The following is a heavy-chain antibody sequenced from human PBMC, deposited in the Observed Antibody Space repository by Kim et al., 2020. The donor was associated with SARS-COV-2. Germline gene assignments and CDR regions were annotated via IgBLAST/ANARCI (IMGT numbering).Heavy chain of an antibody. Sequence: ISNSGLGTHYADSVRGRFTISRDNSKNTLFLQMTYLTAEDTAIYYCEASDYWGQGSLVTVSS. V-gene: IGHV3-23*01. CDR3: EASDY. J-gene: IGHJ4*02. CDR2: ISNSGLGT.